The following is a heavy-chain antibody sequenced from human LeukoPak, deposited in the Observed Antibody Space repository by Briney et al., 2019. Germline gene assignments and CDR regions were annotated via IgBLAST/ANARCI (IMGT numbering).Heavy chain of an antibody. J-gene: IGHJ4*02. D-gene: IGHD2-15*01. CDR2: ISYDGSNK. Sequence: GGSLRLSCAASEFTFSSYGMHWVRQAPGKGLEWVAVISYDGSNKYYADSVKGRFTISRDNSKNTLYLQMNSLRAEDTAVYYCAKDSIVVVVELDYWGQGTLVTVSS. V-gene: IGHV3-30*18. CDR3: AKDSIVVVVELDY. CDR1: EFTFSSYG.